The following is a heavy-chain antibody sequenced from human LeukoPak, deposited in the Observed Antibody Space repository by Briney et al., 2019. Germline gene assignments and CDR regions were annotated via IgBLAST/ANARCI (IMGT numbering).Heavy chain of an antibody. J-gene: IGHJ3*02. V-gene: IGHV4-39*07. CDR1: GGPISSSSYY. CDR3: ARHSSSSRWPLRAYDI. Sequence: SETLSLTCTVSGGPISSSSYYWRWIRQPPARGLEGIGSIYYSGRTYYNPSLKSRVTISVDTSKNQFSLKPSSVTAADTAVYYCARHSSSSRWPLRAYDIWGQGRMVTVSS. D-gene: IGHD6-6*01. CDR2: IYYSGRT.